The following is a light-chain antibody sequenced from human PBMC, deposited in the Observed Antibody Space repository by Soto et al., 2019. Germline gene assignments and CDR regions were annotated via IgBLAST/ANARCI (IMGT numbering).Light chain of an antibody. CDR3: QQYASTRWT. CDR1: QRVGSNS. J-gene: IGKJ1*01. V-gene: IGKV3-20*01. Sequence: EILLTQSPGTLSLSPGDRVTLSCRASQRVGSNSLAWCQQKPGQPPRLLIHGASSSASGIPDRFSGSGSGRDFTLTISRPQPEDFAVYYCQQYASTRWTFGQGTKVDIK. CDR2: GAS.